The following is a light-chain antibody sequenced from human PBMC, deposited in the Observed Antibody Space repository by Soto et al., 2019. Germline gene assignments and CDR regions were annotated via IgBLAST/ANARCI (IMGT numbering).Light chain of an antibody. J-gene: IGKJ2*01. CDR2: GAS. CDR1: QSVGTR. V-gene: IGKV3-20*01. Sequence: EIVLTQSPGTLSLSPGERATLSCWASQSVGTRLAWYQQRPGQPPRLLISGASSRATGIPDRFSGSGSATDFTLTISRLEPEDFALYYCQQYVSLPVTFGQGTKVDIK. CDR3: QQYVSLPVT.